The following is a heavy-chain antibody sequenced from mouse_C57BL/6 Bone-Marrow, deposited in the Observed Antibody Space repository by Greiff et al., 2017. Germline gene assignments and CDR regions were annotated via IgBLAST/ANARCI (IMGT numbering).Heavy chain of an antibody. Sequence: QVQLKESGAELAKPGASVKLSCKASGYTFTSYCMYWVKQRPGQGLEWIGYINPSSGYTKYNQKFKDKATLTADKSSSTAYMQLSSLTYKNSAVYYCGKLPIDYWGQGTTLTVSS. D-gene: IGHD2-12*01. J-gene: IGHJ2*01. CDR3: GKLPIDY. V-gene: IGHV1-7*01. CDR2: INPSSGYT. CDR1: GYTFTSYC.